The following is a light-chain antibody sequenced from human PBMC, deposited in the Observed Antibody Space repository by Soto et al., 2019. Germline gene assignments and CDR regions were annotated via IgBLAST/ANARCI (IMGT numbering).Light chain of an antibody. CDR1: QSSSDN. J-gene: IGKJ2*01. V-gene: IGKV1-39*01. CDR3: HQSYGPPYT. Sequence: EMTQSPSSLSASVGDRVTISCRPSQSSSDNVKWYHFQPGQAPKLLIYAASSLQTVVPSRFSGSGSGTAFALIISSLKSEAAATNYCHQSYGPPYTLGLGTKVEIK. CDR2: AAS.